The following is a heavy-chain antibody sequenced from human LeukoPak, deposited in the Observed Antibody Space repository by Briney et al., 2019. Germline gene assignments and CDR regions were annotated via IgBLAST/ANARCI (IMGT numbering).Heavy chain of an antibody. CDR2: IWSDSTNR. Sequence: GGSVRLSCAASGFIFSHHGMHWVRQAPGKGLEWVAVIWSDSTNRFYADSVKGRFTISRDNSQNTVFLQMNSLRVKDTAIYYCARDAQRGFDYSNSLKNWGHGTLVTVSS. CDR1: GFIFSHHG. CDR3: ARDAQRGFDYSNSLKN. J-gene: IGHJ4*01. D-gene: IGHD4-11*01. V-gene: IGHV3-33*01.